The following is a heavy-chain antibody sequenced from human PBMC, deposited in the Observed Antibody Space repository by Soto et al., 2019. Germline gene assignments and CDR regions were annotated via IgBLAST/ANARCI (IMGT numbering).Heavy chain of an antibody. J-gene: IGHJ4*02. D-gene: IGHD5-12*01. CDR1: GFTCSTYS. CDR3: ARDLQMATIRGGDY. Sequence: GSLRLSCKASGFTCSTYSMNWVRQAPGRGLEWVSSISSTTTHILYADSVNGRFSISRDNGKNSLYLQMNSLRAEDTAVYYCARDLQMATIRGGDYWGQGPQVTVSS. V-gene: IGHV3-21*06. CDR2: ISSTTTHI.